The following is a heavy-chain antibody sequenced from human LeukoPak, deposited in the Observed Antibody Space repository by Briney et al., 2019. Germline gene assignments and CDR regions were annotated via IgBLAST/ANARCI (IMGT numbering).Heavy chain of an antibody. D-gene: IGHD4-23*01. CDR2: ISGSGAST. J-gene: IGHJ4*02. CDR1: GFTFRSYA. Sequence: GGSLRLSCAASGFTFRSYAMSWVRQAPGKGLEWVSVISGSGASTHYAGSVKGRFTISRDKSKNTLYLQMNSLKAEDTAVYYCAKDVGGNAGPIDYWGQGTLVTVSS. V-gene: IGHV3-23*01. CDR3: AKDVGGNAGPIDY.